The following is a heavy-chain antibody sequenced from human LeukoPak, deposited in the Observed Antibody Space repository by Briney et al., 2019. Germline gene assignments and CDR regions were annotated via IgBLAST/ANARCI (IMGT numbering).Heavy chain of an antibody. D-gene: IGHD2-15*01. J-gene: IGHJ4*02. Sequence: GASVKVSCKASGYTFSGYYMHWVRQAPGQGLEWMGWINPNSGGTNYARKFQGRVTMTRDTSISTAYMELSRLRSDDTAVYYCARDRGYCSGGSCQNFDYWGQGTLATVSS. V-gene: IGHV1-2*02. CDR1: GYTFSGYY. CDR3: ARDRGYCSGGSCQNFDY. CDR2: INPNSGGT.